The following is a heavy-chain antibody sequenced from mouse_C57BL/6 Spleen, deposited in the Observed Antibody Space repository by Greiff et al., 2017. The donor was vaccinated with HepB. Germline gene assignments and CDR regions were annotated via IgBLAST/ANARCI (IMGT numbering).Heavy chain of an antibody. J-gene: IGHJ2*01. D-gene: IGHD2-3*01. Sequence: VQLQQPGAELVMPGASVKLSCKASGYTFTSYWMHWVKQRPGQGLEWIGEIDPSDSYTNYNQKFKGKSTLTVDKSSSTAYMQLSSLTSEDSAVYYCAGGMGSHFDYWGQGTTLTVSS. CDR2: IDPSDSYT. V-gene: IGHV1-69*01. CDR3: AGGMGSHFDY. CDR1: GYTFTSYW.